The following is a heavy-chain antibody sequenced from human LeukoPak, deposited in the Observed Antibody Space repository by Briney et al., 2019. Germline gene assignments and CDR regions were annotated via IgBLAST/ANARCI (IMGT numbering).Heavy chain of an antibody. Sequence: GGSLRLSCAASGFTFSSYWMHWVRQAPGKGLVWVSRINSEGTSTSYADSVKGRFTISRDNAENTLYLQMNSLRAEDTALYHCARYSESYHAIDYWGQGTLVTVSS. CDR1: GFTFSSYW. CDR3: ARYSESYHAIDY. J-gene: IGHJ4*02. D-gene: IGHD1-26*01. V-gene: IGHV3-74*01. CDR2: INSEGTST.